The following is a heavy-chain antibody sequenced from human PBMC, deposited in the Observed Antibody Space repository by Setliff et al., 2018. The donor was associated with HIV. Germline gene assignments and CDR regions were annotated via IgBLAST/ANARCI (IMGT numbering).Heavy chain of an antibody. CDR2: INHSGST. CDR1: GGSFSAYH. CDR3: ARSDLDNGSGYFDYYSYYMDV. V-gene: IGHV4-34*01. Sequence: PSETLSLTCAVYGGSFSAYHWTWIRQPPGKGLEWIGEINHSGSTNYNPSLKSRVTISVDTSKNQFSLKLRSVTAADTAIYYCARSDLDNGSGYFDYYSYYMDVWGRGTTVTVSS. J-gene: IGHJ6*03. D-gene: IGHD3-22*01.